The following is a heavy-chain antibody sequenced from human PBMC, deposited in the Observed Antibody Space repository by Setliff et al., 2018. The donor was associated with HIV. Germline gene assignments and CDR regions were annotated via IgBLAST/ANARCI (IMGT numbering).Heavy chain of an antibody. CDR1: GHTFSNSD. Sequence: ASVKVSCKASGHTFSNSDIHWVRRATGQGLEWMGWMSPNTGVAGYALKFQGRVTMTRDTSISTADMELSSLTSEDTAVYWGASGEGVGGVIITGGLDVWGKGTTVTVSA. D-gene: IGHD3-10*01. J-gene: IGHJ6*04. V-gene: IGHV1-8*01. CDR2: MSPNTGVA. CDR3: ASGEGVGGVIITGGLDV.